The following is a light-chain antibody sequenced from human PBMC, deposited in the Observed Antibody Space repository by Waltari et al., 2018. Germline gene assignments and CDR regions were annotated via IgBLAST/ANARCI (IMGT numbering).Light chain of an antibody. CDR3: QQYNNWPYT. Sequence: ELVMTQSPATLSVSPGARATPPCRASQSVSSNLAWYQQKPGQAPRLLIFGASTRATGIPARFSGSGSGTEFTLTISSLQSEDFAIYYCQQYNNWPYTFGQGTKLEIK. CDR2: GAS. CDR1: QSVSSN. V-gene: IGKV3-15*01. J-gene: IGKJ2*01.